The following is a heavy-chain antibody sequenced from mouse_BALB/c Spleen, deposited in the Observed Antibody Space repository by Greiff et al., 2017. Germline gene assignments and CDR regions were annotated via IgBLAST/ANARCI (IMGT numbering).Heavy chain of an antibody. CDR2: IDPYNGGT. CDR1: GYAFTSYN. J-gene: IGHJ3*01. CDR3: ARYGDDYDEAFAY. V-gene: IGHV1S135*01. D-gene: IGHD2-4*01. Sequence: LVESGPELVKPGASVKVSCKASGYAFTSYNMYWVKQSHGKSLEWIGYIDPYNGGTSYNQKFKGKATLTVDKSSSTAYMHLNSLTSEDSAVYYCARYGDDYDEAFAYWGQGTLVTVSA.